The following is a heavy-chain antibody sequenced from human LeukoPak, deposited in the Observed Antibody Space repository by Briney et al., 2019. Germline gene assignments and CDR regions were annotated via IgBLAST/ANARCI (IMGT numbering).Heavy chain of an antibody. V-gene: IGHV1-2*04. CDR1: GYTFTGYY. D-gene: IGHD4-17*01. Sequence: ASVKVSCKASGYTFTGYYMHWVRQAPGQALEWMGWINPNSGGTNYAQKFQGWVTMTRDTSISTAYMELSRLRSDDTAVYYCARASTVTTIVVYWGQGTLVTVSS. CDR3: ARASTVTTIVVY. CDR2: INPNSGGT. J-gene: IGHJ4*02.